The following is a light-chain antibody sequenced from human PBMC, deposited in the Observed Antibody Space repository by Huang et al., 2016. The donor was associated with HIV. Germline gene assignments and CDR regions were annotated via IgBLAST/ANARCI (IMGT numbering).Light chain of an antibody. V-gene: IGKV1-39*01. CDR1: QTIDKH. CDR2: VAS. CDR3: QQGYVTPWT. Sequence: DIQMTQSPSSLSASVGDRVTITCRASQTIDKHLNWYQQKPGKAPKLLISVASSLQSGVPSRFSGVGSGTFFTLTINGLQPEDSASYYCQQGYVTPWTFGQGTKVEIK. J-gene: IGKJ1*01.